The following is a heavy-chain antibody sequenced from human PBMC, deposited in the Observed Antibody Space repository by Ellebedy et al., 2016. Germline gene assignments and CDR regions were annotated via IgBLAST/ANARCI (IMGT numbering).Heavy chain of an antibody. CDR2: INHSGST. J-gene: IGHJ4*02. CDR1: GGSFSGYY. Sequence: SETLSLXXAVYGGSFSGYYWSWIRQPPGKGLEWIGEINHSGSTNYNPSLKSRVTISVDTSKNQFSLKLSSVTAADTAVYYCARARSGYDLDYWGQGTLVTVSS. CDR3: ARARSGYDLDY. D-gene: IGHD5-12*01. V-gene: IGHV4-34*01.